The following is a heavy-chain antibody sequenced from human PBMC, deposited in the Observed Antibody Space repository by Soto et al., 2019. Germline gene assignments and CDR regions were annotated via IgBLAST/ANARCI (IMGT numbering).Heavy chain of an antibody. Sequence: QVQLQESGPGLVKPSETLSLTCTVSGDSITSYYWSWIRQPPGKGLEWLGYIYYTGRTTYNPSLTSRVTISLDTSTNQFSLKLNSVTAADTAVYYCARHAFGSGFYYGMGVWGQGTTVTVSS. CDR2: IYYTGRT. V-gene: IGHV4-59*08. CDR1: GDSITSYY. CDR3: ARHAFGSGFYYGMGV. J-gene: IGHJ6*02. D-gene: IGHD3-10*01.